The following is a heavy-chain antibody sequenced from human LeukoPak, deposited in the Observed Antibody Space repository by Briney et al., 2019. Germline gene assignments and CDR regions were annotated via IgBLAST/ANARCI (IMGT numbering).Heavy chain of an antibody. CDR3: AKDSAKKYDDY. J-gene: IGHJ4*02. V-gene: IGHV3-23*01. Sequence: PGGSLRLSCAASGFTFSSYSMNWVRQAPGKGLEWVSGISGSDGSTNYADSVKGRFTISRENSKNTLYLQMNSLRAEDTAVYYCAKDSAKKYDDYWGQGTLVTVSS. D-gene: IGHD2/OR15-2a*01. CDR1: GFTFSSYS. CDR2: ISGSDGST.